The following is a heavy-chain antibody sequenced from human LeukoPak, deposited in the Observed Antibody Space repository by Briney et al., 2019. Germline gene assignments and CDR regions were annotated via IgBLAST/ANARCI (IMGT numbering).Heavy chain of an antibody. CDR3: ARGGSSTSSYYY. J-gene: IGHJ4*02. CDR1: GFTFSSYW. V-gene: IGHV3-7*01. Sequence: GGSLRLSCAASGFTFSSYWMSWVRQAPGKGLEWVANIKQDGSEKYYVDSVKGRLTISGDNAKNLLFLQMNSLRAEDTAVYYCARGGSSTSSYYYWGQGTLVTVSS. D-gene: IGHD2-2*01. CDR2: IKQDGSEK.